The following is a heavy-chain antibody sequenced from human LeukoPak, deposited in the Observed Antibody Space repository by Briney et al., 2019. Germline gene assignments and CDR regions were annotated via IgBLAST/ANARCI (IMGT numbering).Heavy chain of an antibody. CDR3: ARSRSLAYCGGDCYFDFDY. Sequence: ASVKVSCKASGYTFTSYDINWVRQATGQGLEWVGWMNPNSGNTGYAQKFQGRVTMTRNTSISTAYMELSSLRSEDTAVYYCARSRSLAYCGGDCYFDFDYWGQGTLVTVSS. CDR1: GYTFTSYD. J-gene: IGHJ4*02. V-gene: IGHV1-8*01. D-gene: IGHD2-21*02. CDR2: MNPNSGNT.